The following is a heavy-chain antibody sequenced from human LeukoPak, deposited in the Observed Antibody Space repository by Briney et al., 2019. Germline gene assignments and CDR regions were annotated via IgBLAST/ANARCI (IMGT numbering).Heavy chain of an antibody. V-gene: IGHV4-59*12. CDR2: IYYSGST. CDR3: ARDEGSAYPFDY. J-gene: IGHJ4*02. D-gene: IGHD3-22*01. Sequence: MTSETLSLTCTVSGGSISSYYWSWIRQPPGKGLEWIGSIYYSGSTYYNPSLKSRVTISVDTSKNQFSLKLSSVTAADTAVYYCARDEGSAYPFDYWGQGTLVTVSS. CDR1: GGSISSYY.